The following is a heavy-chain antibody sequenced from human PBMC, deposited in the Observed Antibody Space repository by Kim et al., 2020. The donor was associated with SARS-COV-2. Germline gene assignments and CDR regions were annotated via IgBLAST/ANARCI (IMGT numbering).Heavy chain of an antibody. CDR3: AGVGQLLWFGELLFRRGYMDV. J-gene: IGHJ6*03. V-gene: IGHV1-18*01. CDR2: ISAYNGNT. CDR1: GYTFTSYG. Sequence: ASVKVSCKASGYTFTSYGISGVRQAPGQGLEWMGWISAYNGNTNYAQKLQGRVTMTTDTSTCTAYMELRSLRSDDTAVYYCAGVGQLLWFGELLFRRGYMDVCGKGTTVTISS. D-gene: IGHD3-10*01.